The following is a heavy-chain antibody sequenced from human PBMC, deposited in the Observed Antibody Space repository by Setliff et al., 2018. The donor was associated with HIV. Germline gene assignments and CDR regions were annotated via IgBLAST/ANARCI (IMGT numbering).Heavy chain of an antibody. V-gene: IGHV1-69*13. CDR3: ARDFSGQQLVGGWFDP. D-gene: IGHD6-13*01. CDR2: IIPIFGTA. Sequence: GASVKVSCKASGGTFSSYVISWVRQAPGQGLEWMGGIIPIFGTANYAQKFQGRVTITADESTSTAHMELSSLRSDDTAVYYCARDFSGQQLVGGWFDPWGQGTLVTVSS. CDR1: GGTFSSYV. J-gene: IGHJ5*02.